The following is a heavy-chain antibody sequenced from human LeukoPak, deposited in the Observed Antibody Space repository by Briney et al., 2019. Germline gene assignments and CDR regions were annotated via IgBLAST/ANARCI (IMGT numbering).Heavy chain of an antibody. V-gene: IGHV4-30-2*01. CDR1: GVSITSDTYY. CDR3: AGTRDFWSAYFDY. J-gene: IGHJ4*02. Sequence: PSQTLSLTCAVSGVSITSDTYYWSWIRQPPGKGLEWIEYILHSGSTYHNPSLKSRVTILVDTSKNQFSLKLSSVTAADTAVYFCAGTRDFWSAYFDYWGQGILVTVSS. D-gene: IGHD3-3*01. CDR2: ILHSGST.